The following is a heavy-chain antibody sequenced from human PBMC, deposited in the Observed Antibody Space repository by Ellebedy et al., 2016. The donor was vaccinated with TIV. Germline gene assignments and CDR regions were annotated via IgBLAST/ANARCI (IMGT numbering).Heavy chain of an antibody. CDR3: ARAHYYDSSGYHGVWFDP. Sequence: SETLSLXCAVSGGSISSDGYSWSWIRQPPGKGLEWIGYIYHSGSTYYNPSLKSRVTISVDRSKNQFSLKLSSVTAADTAVYYCARAHYYDSSGYHGVWFDPWGQGTLVTVSS. V-gene: IGHV4-30-2*01. J-gene: IGHJ5*02. CDR1: GGSISSDGYS. CDR2: IYHSGST. D-gene: IGHD3-22*01.